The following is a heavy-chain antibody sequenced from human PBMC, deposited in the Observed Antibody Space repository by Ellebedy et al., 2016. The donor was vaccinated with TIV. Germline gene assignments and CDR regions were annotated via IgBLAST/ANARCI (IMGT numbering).Heavy chain of an antibody. CDR1: GGSLSDNY. CDR2: LYYTGST. V-gene: IGHV4-59*01. CDR3: VSSASMGAFDL. J-gene: IGHJ3*01. D-gene: IGHD3-16*01. Sequence: GSLRLSCAVSGGSLSDNYWTWIRQPPGKGLEWIGYLYYTGSTNYNPSLKSRVTISVSTPRNQFSLKLSSVTAADTAVYYCVSSASMGAFDLWGQGTMVTVSS.